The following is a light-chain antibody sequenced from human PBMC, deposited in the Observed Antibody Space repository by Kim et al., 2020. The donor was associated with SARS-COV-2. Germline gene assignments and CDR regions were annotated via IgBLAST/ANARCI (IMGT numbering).Light chain of an antibody. CDR1: SGSIASNY. CDR3: QSYDSSNRV. CDR2: EDN. J-gene: IGLJ3*02. V-gene: IGLV6-57*01. Sequence: LTQPHSVSESPGKTVTISCTRSSGSIASNYVQWYQQRPGSSPTTVIYEDNQRPSGVPDRFSGSIDSSSHSASLTISGLKTEDEADYYCQSYDSSNRVFGGGTQLTVL.